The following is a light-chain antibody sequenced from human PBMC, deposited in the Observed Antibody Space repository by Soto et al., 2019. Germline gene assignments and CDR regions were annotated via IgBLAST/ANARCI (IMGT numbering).Light chain of an antibody. Sequence: DNQMTQSPSSLSASVGDRVTITCRASQGIRSYLAWYQQKQGKPPKLLIYAASTLQSGVPSRFSGSGSGTDFTLTISSLQPEDVATYYCQKYDDFPYTFGQGTKLEIK. V-gene: IGKV1-27*01. CDR2: AAS. J-gene: IGKJ2*01. CDR1: QGIRSY. CDR3: QKYDDFPYT.